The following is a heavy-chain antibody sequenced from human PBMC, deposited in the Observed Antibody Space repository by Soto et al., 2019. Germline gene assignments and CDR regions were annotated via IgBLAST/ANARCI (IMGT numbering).Heavy chain of an antibody. D-gene: IGHD3-22*01. J-gene: IGHJ4*02. CDR3: TKSSGGRSSVGMDY. V-gene: IGHV3-30*04. CDR1: GFIFKNYA. CDR2: ITRDGYNK. Sequence: QVQLVESGGGVVQPGRSLRLSCAGSGFIFKNYALNWVRQAPGKGLEWVASITRDGYNKYYADSVKGRFTISRDNSRDALSVQMTALTIEDSSVYYCTKSSGGRSSVGMDYWGQGTRVTVSS.